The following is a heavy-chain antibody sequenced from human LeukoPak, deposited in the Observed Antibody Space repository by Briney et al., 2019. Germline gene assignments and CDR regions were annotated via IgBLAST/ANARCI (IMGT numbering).Heavy chain of an antibody. CDR1: GYTFTGHY. CDR2: INPNSGGT. Sequence: ASVKLSCKASGYTFTGHYMHWAPHAPGQGLEWMGWINPNSGGTNYALKFQGRVTMTRDTSISTAYMELNRLRSDDTAVYYCATPSDAFDIWGQGTTVTVSS. CDR3: ATPSDAFDI. J-gene: IGHJ3*02. V-gene: IGHV1-2*02.